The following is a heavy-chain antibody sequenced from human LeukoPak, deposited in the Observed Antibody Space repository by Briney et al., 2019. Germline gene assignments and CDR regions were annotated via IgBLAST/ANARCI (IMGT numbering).Heavy chain of an antibody. CDR2: IYYSGST. CDR3: ARQVVAVAGTGYFDY. V-gene: IGHV4-39*01. D-gene: IGHD6-19*01. CDR1: GGSIRSSSYY. Sequence: SGTLSLTCTVSGGSIRSSSYYWGWIRQPPGKGLEWIGSIYYSGSTYYNASLKSRGTISVDTSKNQFSLKLNSVTAADTAVYFCARQVVAVAGTGYFDYWGQGTLVTVST. J-gene: IGHJ4*02.